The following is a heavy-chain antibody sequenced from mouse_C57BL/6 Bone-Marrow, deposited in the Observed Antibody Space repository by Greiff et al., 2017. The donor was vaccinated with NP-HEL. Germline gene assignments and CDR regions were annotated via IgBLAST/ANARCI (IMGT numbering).Heavy chain of an antibody. Sequence: EVQRVESGGGLVQPGGSLKLSCAASGFTFSDYYMYWVRQTPEKRLEWVAYISNGGGSTYYPDTVKGRFTISRDNAKNTLYLQMSRLKSEDTAMYYCARRGGYSFYAMDDWGQGTSVTVSS. CDR2: ISNGGGST. J-gene: IGHJ4*01. V-gene: IGHV5-12*01. CDR1: GFTFSDYY. CDR3: ARRGGYSFYAMDD. D-gene: IGHD2-3*01.